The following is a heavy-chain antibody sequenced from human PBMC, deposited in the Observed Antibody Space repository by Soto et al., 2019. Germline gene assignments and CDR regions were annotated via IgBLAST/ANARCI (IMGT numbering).Heavy chain of an antibody. Sequence: PSETLSLTCAVXGGSFSGYYWSWIRQPPGKGLEWIGEINHSGRTNYNPPLKSRVTISIDTPKNQLSLKLNSVTAADTAVYYCARVERGTATTVVDAFEIWGRATMVTVSS. J-gene: IGHJ3*02. V-gene: IGHV4-34*01. CDR3: ARVERGTATTVVDAFEI. CDR2: INHSGRT. D-gene: IGHD1-1*01. CDR1: GGSFSGYY.